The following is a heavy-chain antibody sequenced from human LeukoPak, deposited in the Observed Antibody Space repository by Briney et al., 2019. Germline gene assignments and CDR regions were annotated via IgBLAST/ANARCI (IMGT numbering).Heavy chain of an antibody. CDR2: INADGSTT. CDR1: GFTFSSYW. CDR3: ASHPGLDD. J-gene: IGHJ6*02. V-gene: IGHV3-74*01. Sequence: GGALRLSCAASGFTFSSYWMHWVRQAPGKGLVWVSRINADGSTTLYADSVKGRFTISRDNAKNTLYLQMNSLRAEDTAVYYCASHPGLDDWGQGTPVTVSS.